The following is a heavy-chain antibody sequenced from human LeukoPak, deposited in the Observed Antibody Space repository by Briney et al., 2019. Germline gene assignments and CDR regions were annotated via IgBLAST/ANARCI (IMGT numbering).Heavy chain of an antibody. J-gene: IGHJ4*02. V-gene: IGHV3-33*01. CDR3: ERDGKYKNYFDY. CDR1: RVTLTSEA. CDR2: IWYDGSNK. D-gene: IGHD1-1*01. Sequence: GGSLRHSCAASRVTLTSEAMHSGPQAPGKGLEWVAVIWYDGSNKYYADSVKGRFTISRDNSKNTLYLQMNSVRGEDMAVYYCERDGKYKNYFDYWGQGTLATVSS.